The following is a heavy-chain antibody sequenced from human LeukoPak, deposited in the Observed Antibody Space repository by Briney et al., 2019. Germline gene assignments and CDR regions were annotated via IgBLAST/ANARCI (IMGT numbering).Heavy chain of an antibody. V-gene: IGHV3-23*01. CDR3: AKSSRYFDWLFLDY. J-gene: IGHJ4*02. D-gene: IGHD3-9*01. CDR2: ISGSGGST. CDR1: GFTFSSYA. Sequence: GGSLRLSCAASGFTFSSYAMSWVRQAPGKGLEWVSAISGSGGSTYYADSVKGRFTISRDNSKHPLYLEMNSLRAEDTAVYYCAKSSRYFDWLFLDYWGQGTLVTVSS.